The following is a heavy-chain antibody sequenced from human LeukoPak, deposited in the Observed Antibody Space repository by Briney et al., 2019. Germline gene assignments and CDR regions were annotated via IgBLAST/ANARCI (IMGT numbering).Heavy chain of an antibody. V-gene: IGHV3-23*01. CDR1: GFNFKAYT. J-gene: IGHJ4*02. CDR2: ITAGDGAT. Sequence: GGSLRLSCAASGFNFKAYTLTWVRQAPGKRPEWLSSITAGDGATYYADSVRGRFTISRDYSRNTVYLHLSGLRAEDTAVYYCARDRSTDAISEFWGQGTLVAVSS. CDR3: ARDRSTDAISEF. D-gene: IGHD1-1*01.